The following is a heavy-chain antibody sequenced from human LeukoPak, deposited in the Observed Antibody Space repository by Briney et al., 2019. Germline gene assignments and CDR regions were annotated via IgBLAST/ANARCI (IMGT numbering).Heavy chain of an antibody. CDR1: GFTFSDYA. CDR2: VSSSGAGT. Sequence: GGSLRLSCAASGFTFSDYAMSWVRQAPGKGLEWVSTVSSSGAGTYYADSVKGRFTISRDNSKNTLYLQMNRLRAEDTAVYYCAKDYYYDSSGYWRWAAFDIWGQGTMVTVSS. V-gene: IGHV3-23*01. CDR3: AKDYYYDSSGYWRWAAFDI. J-gene: IGHJ3*02. D-gene: IGHD3-22*01.